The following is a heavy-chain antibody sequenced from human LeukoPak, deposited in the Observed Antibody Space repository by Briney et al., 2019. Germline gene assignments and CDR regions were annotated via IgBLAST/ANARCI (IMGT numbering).Heavy chain of an antibody. D-gene: IGHD6-19*01. V-gene: IGHV3-11*01. J-gene: IGHJ4*02. CDR3: SGGRDIAVAGPGGYFDY. Sequence: KPGGSLRLSCAASGFIFSDYHMSWIRQAPGKGLEWVSYISPGGDEVYFADSVKGRFTISRDNAKNSLFLQMSSLTVEDTAVYFCSGGRDIAVAGPGGYFDYWGQGSLVTVSS. CDR2: ISPGGDEV. CDR1: GFIFSDYH.